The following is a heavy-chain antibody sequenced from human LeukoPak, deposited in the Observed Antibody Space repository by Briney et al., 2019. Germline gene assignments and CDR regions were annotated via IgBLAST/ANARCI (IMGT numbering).Heavy chain of an antibody. D-gene: IGHD6-19*01. CDR1: GGSISGSISSYY. J-gene: IGHJ3*02. CDR2: IYYSVST. CDR3: ARDPGSSGWWGAFDI. Sequence: SETLSLTCTVSGGSISGSISSYYWNWIRQPPGKGLEWIGYIYYSVSTNYKSSLKSRVTISVDTSKNQFSLKLSSVTAADTAVYYCARDPGSSGWWGAFDIWGQGTMVTVSS. V-gene: IGHV4-61*01.